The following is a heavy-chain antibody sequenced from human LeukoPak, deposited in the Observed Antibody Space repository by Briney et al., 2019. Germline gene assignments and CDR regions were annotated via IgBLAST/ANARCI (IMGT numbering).Heavy chain of an antibody. V-gene: IGHV4-34*01. Sequence: SETLSLTCAVYGGSFSGYYWSWIRQPPGKGLEWIGEINHSGSTNYNPSLKSRVTISVDTSKNQFSLKLSSVTAADTAVYYCARAPYYYDNSGYSYVEYFDYWGQGTLVTVSS. CDR3: ARAPYYYDNSGYSYVEYFDY. D-gene: IGHD3-22*01. CDR2: INHSGST. CDR1: GGSFSGYY. J-gene: IGHJ4*02.